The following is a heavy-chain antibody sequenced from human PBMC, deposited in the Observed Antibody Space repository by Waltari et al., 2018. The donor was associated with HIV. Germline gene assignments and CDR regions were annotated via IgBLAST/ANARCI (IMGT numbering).Heavy chain of an antibody. J-gene: IGHJ5*02. CDR2: INGGTSNT. CDR1: GYNFNNSS. D-gene: IGHD1-1*01. Sequence: QVRLVQSGADVKRPGTSVTVSCKTSGYNFNNSSLHWLRQAPGQRPEWTGWINGGTSNTKYSQNFQNGVTITKDPAATVSYMVLNSLKPGDTALYYCARAGIVRGNAYGLLDVWGQGTPVVVSS. CDR3: ARAGIVRGNAYGLLDV. V-gene: IGHV1-3*01.